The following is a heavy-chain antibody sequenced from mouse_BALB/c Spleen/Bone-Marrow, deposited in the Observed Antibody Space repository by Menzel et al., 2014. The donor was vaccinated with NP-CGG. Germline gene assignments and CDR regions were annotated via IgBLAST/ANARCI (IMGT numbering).Heavy chain of an antibody. CDR1: GFNVKDTY. CDR3: ASYVYGYYFDY. J-gene: IGHJ2*01. D-gene: IGHD2-2*01. Sequence: EVKMQQAGAELVKPGASVKLSCTASGFNVKDTYMHWVTQRPEHGLQWIGRIEPANGNTKYDPKFQGKATITADTSSDTSFLQLCFLSSEDPSVYYCASYVYGYYFDYWGQGTTLTVSS. CDR2: IEPANGNT. V-gene: IGHV14-3*02.